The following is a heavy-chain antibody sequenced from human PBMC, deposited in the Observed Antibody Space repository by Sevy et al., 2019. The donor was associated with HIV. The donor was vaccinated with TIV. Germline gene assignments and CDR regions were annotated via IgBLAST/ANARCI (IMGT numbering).Heavy chain of an antibody. CDR2: ISGSGGST. CDR1: GFTFSSYA. D-gene: IGHD6-6*01. J-gene: IGHJ3*02. CDR3: AKDPPEYSSSSGADAFDI. Sequence: GGSLRLSCAASGFTFSSYAMSWVRQAPGKGLEWVSAISGSGGSTYYAHSVKGRFTISRDNSKNTLYLQMNSLRAEDTAVYYCAKDPPEYSSSSGADAFDIWGQGTMVTVSS. V-gene: IGHV3-23*01.